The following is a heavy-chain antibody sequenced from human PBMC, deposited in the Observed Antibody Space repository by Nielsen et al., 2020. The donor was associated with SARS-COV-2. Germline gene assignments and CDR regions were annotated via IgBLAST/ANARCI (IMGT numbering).Heavy chain of an antibody. V-gene: IGHV1-3*01. D-gene: IGHD3-9*01. CDR2: INAGNGNT. Sequence: ASVKVSCKASGYTFTSYAMHWVRQAPGQRLEWMGWINAGNGNTKYSQKFQGRVTMTRDTSISTAYMELSRLRSDDTAVYYCARDLLGAAYYDILTGYSDWFDPWGQGTLVTVSS. CDR1: GYTFTSYA. CDR3: ARDLLGAAYYDILTGYSDWFDP. J-gene: IGHJ5*02.